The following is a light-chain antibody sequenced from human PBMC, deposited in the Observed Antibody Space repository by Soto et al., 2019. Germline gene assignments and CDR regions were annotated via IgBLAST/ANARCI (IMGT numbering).Light chain of an antibody. CDR2: GAS. Sequence: IVLPQFPGTLSLSPGERATLSCRASQSVSSTYVAWYQQKSGQAPRLLIYGASTRGTGISARFSGSGSGTEFTLTISNLQPDDFATYFCHQYDTYSFGQGTKVDIK. CDR1: QSVSSTY. J-gene: IGKJ1*01. V-gene: IGKV3-20*01. CDR3: HQYDTYS.